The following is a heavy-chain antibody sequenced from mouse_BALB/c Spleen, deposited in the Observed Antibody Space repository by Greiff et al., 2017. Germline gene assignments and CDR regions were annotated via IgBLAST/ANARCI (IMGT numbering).Heavy chain of an antibody. CDR1: GFTFSSYG. D-gene: IGHD2-3*01. Sequence: EVQLVESGGGLVQPGGSLKLSCAASGFTFSSYGMSWVRQTPDKRLELVATINSNGGSTYYPDSVKGRFTISRDNAKNTLYLQMSSLKSEDTAMYYCATLYDIYAMDYWGQGTSVTVSS. CDR3: ATLYDIYAMDY. J-gene: IGHJ4*01. CDR2: INSNGGST. V-gene: IGHV5-6-3*01.